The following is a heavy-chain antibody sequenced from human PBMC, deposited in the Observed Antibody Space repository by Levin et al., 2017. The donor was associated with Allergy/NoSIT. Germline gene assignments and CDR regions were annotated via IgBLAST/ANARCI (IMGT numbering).Heavy chain of an antibody. D-gene: IGHD2-15*01. CDR3: ARGFRYCSGGSCYPGHY. CDR1: GYTFTGYY. V-gene: IGHV1-2*06. J-gene: IGHJ4*02. CDR2: INPNSGGT. Sequence: GESLKISCKASGYTFTGYYMHWVRQAPGQGLEWMGRINPNSGGTNYAQKFQGRVTMTRDTSISTAYMELSRLRSDDTAVYYCARGFRYCSGGSCYPGHYWGQGTLVTVSS.